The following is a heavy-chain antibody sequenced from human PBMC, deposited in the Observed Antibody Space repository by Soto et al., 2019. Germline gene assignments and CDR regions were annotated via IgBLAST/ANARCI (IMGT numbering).Heavy chain of an antibody. CDR1: GFTFSSYW. Sequence: EVQLVESGGGLVQPGGSLRLSCAASGFTFSSYWMHWVRQAPGKGLVWVSRIRSDGSSTSYADSVKGRFTISSDNAKNTLYLQMNSLRAEDTAVYYCAREDFAAVCGFWGQGTLVTVAS. D-gene: IGHD6-13*01. CDR3: AREDFAAVCGF. J-gene: IGHJ4*02. CDR2: IRSDGSST. V-gene: IGHV3-74*01.